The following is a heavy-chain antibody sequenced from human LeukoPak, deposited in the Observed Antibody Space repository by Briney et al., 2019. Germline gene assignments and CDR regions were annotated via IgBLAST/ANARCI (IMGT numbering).Heavy chain of an antibody. D-gene: IGHD2-2*01. J-gene: IGHJ4*02. CDR2: ISWNSGSI. Sequence: PGGSLRLSCAASGFTFDDYAMHWVRQAPGKGLGWVSGISWNSGSIGYADSVKGRFTISRDNAKNSLYLQMNSLRAEDTALYYCAKSCSSTSCPIDYWGQGTLVTVSS. CDR1: GFTFDDYA. V-gene: IGHV3-9*01. CDR3: AKSCSSTSCPIDY.